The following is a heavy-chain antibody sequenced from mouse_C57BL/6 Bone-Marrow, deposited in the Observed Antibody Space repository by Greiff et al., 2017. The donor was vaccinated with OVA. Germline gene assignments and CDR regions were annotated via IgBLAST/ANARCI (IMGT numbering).Heavy chain of an antibody. V-gene: IGHV1-81*01. CDR1: GYTFTSYG. Sequence: VQVVESGAELARPGASVKLSCKASGYTFTSYGISWVKQRTGQGLEWIGEIYPRSGNTYYNEKFKGKATLTADKSSSTAYMELRSLTSEDSAVYFCARSSWDDWYFDVWGTGTTVTVSS. D-gene: IGHD4-1*01. J-gene: IGHJ1*03. CDR3: ARSSWDDWYFDV. CDR2: IYPRSGNT.